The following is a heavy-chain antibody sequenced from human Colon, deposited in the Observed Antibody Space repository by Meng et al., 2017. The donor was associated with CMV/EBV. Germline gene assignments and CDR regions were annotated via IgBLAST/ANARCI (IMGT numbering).Heavy chain of an antibody. CDR3: ARGVLNFFDY. Sequence: QLQLEESGPGLVNPSETLSLTCSVSGGSFTTNSFFWAWIRQPPGKGLEYIRSIYNSGSTYYNASLKSRVTMSVDTSKNQFSLKLSSVTAADTAKYYCARGVLNFFDYWGQGTLVTVSS. J-gene: IGHJ4*02. V-gene: IGHV4-39*07. CDR2: IYNSGST. CDR1: GGSFTTNSFF. D-gene: IGHD3-10*01.